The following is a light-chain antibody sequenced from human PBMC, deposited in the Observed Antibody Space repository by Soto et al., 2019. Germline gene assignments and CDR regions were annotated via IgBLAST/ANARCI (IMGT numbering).Light chain of an antibody. CDR1: QSISSY. Sequence: IQMTQSPSSLSASVGDRVTITCRTSQSISSYLNWYHQKPGKAPKLLIYAASSLQSGVPSRFSGSGSGTDFTLTITSLQPEDFATYYCQQSYSSPPTFGQGTKVEIK. J-gene: IGKJ1*01. CDR3: QQSYSSPPT. CDR2: AAS. V-gene: IGKV1-39*01.